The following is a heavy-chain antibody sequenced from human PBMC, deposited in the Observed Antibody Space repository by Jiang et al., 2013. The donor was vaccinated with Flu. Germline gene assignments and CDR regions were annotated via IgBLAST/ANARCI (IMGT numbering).Heavy chain of an antibody. V-gene: IGHV3-23*01. CDR3: AKGAHSGSYIFDY. Sequence: VQLLESGGGLVQPGGSLRPSCAASGFTFSSYAMSWVRQAPGKGLEWVSAISGSGGSTYYADSVKGRFTISRGNSKNTLYLQMNSLRAEDTAVYYCAKGAHSGSYIFDYWGQGTLVTVSS. CDR2: ISGSGGST. D-gene: IGHD1-26*01. CDR1: GFTFSSYA. J-gene: IGHJ4*02.